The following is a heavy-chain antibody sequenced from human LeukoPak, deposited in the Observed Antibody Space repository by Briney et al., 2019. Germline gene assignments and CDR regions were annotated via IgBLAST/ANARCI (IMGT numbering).Heavy chain of an antibody. D-gene: IGHD3-10*01. CDR3: ARLLWFGETHYYMDV. CDR1: GGSISTSNYY. Sequence: PSETLSLTCTVSGGSISTSNYYWGWIRQPPGKGLEWIGNIFYSGSTYYSPSLKSRVTISLDTSKNQFSLKLSSVTAADTAVYFCARLLWFGETHYYMDVWGKGTTVTISS. V-gene: IGHV4-39*07. J-gene: IGHJ6*03. CDR2: IFYSGST.